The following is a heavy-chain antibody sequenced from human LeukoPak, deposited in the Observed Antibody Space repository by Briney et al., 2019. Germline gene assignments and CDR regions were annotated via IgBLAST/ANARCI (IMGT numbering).Heavy chain of an antibody. CDR1: GGTFSSYA. D-gene: IGHD6-6*01. J-gene: IGHJ5*02. Sequence: ASVKVSCKASGGTFSSYAISWVRQAPGQGLEWVGGIIPIFGTANYAQKFQGRVTITADESTSTAYMELNSLRAEDTAVYYCARDYSSSRGGWFDPWGQGTLVTVSS. V-gene: IGHV1-69*13. CDR2: IIPIFGTA. CDR3: ARDYSSSRGGWFDP.